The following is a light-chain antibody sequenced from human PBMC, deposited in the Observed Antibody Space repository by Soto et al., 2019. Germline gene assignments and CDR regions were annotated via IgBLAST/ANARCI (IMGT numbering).Light chain of an antibody. Sequence: DIVMTQSPDSLAVSLGERATINCKSNQSVLYSSNNKNYLSWYQQKPGQPPKLLIYWASTRESGVPDRFSGSGSGTDFTLTISSLQAEDVAVYYCQQYYGTLWTFGQGTKVEIK. CDR3: QQYYGTLWT. J-gene: IGKJ1*01. V-gene: IGKV4-1*01. CDR1: QSVLYSSNNKNY. CDR2: WAS.